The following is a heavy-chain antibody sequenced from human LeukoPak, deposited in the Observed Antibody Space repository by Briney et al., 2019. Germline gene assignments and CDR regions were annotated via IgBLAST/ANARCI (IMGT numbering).Heavy chain of an antibody. CDR3: AKGVSSIAARPRYYFDY. Sequence: GGSLRLSCAASGFTFTSYAMSWVRQAPGKGLEWVSAISGSGDSTYYADSVKGRFTISRDNSKNTLYLQMNSLRAEDTAVYYCAKGVSSIAARPRYYFDYWGQGTLVTVSS. D-gene: IGHD6-6*01. CDR1: GFTFTSYA. J-gene: IGHJ4*02. V-gene: IGHV3-23*01. CDR2: ISGSGDST.